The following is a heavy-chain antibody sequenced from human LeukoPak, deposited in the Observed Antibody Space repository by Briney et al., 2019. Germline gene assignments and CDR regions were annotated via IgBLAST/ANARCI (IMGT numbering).Heavy chain of an antibody. V-gene: IGHV3-23*01. CDR1: GFTFGNYA. CDR2: ISANGGKT. Sequence: GGSLRLSCATSGFTFGNYAMNWVRQAPGKGLERVSAISANGGKTYYSVSVKGRFTISRDNSRNTLSLQMSGLRADDTAIYYCVKLTEXXSDCRSDFWGQGTLVTV. J-gene: IGHJ4*02. CDR3: VKLTEXXSDCRSDF. D-gene: IGHD2-15*01.